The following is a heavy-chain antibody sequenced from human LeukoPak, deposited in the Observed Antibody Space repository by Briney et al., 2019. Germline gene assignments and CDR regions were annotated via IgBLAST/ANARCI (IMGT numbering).Heavy chain of an antibody. Sequence: GASVKVSCKASGYTFTSYDINWVRQATGQGLEWMGWMNPNSGNTGYAQKFQGRVTMTRNTSTSTAYMELSSLRSEDTAVYYCARDQHTAMVTGFDPWGQGTLVTVSS. CDR1: GYTFTSYD. V-gene: IGHV1-8*01. J-gene: IGHJ5*02. D-gene: IGHD5-18*01. CDR2: MNPNSGNT. CDR3: ARDQHTAMVTGFDP.